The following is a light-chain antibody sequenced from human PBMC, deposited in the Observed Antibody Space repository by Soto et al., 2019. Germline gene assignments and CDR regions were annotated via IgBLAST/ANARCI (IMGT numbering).Light chain of an antibody. V-gene: IGLV2-14*01. J-gene: IGLJ1*01. CDR3: SSYSSSSRHV. Sequence: LTQPASVSGSPGQSITISCTGTSTDIGNYDYVSWYQQYPGKAPKLMIYEVIKRPSGVSNRFSGSKSGNTASLTISGLQAEDEADYHCSSYSSSSRHVLGTGTKVTVL. CDR1: STDIGNYDY. CDR2: EVI.